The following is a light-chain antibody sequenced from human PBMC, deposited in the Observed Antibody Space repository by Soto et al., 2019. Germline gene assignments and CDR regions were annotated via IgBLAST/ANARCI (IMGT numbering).Light chain of an antibody. CDR1: QSVTSNY. CDR3: QQYGSSHT. J-gene: IGKJ2*01. Sequence: EIVLTQSPGTLSLSPGERATLSCRASQSVTSNYLTWYQQKPGQAPRLLIYGASSRATGIPDRFSGSGSGTDFTLTISRLEPEDVAVYYCQQYGSSHTFGQGTRLEIK. CDR2: GAS. V-gene: IGKV3-20*01.